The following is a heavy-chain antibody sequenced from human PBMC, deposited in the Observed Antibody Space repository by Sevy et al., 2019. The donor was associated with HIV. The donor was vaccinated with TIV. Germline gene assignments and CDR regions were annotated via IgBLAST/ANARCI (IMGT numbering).Heavy chain of an antibody. V-gene: IGHV3-48*02. Sequence: SGFLRLSCAASGFTFSSYSMNWVRQAPGKGLEWVSYISRSSSTIYYADSVKGRFTISRDNAKNSLYLQMNSLRDEDTDVHYCAREREMYDSSGYYFHFDYWGQGTLVCVSS. CDR3: AREREMYDSSGYYFHFDY. CDR2: ISRSSSTI. J-gene: IGHJ4*02. CDR1: GFTFSSYS. D-gene: IGHD3-22*01.